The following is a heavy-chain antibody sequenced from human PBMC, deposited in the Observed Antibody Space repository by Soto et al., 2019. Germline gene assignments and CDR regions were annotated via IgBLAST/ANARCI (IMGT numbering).Heavy chain of an antibody. CDR2: IYWDDDK. Sequence: SGPTLVNPTQTLTLTCTVSGFSVTSYGVAVAWIRQPPGKALEWLALIYWDDDKRYSPSLKSRLTITKDTSKNQVVLTMTTMDPVDTATYYCAHSEDREYYDYWGQGTLVTVSS. CDR1: GFSVTSYGVA. V-gene: IGHV2-5*02. J-gene: IGHJ4*02. D-gene: IGHD2-15*01. CDR3: AHSEDREYYDY.